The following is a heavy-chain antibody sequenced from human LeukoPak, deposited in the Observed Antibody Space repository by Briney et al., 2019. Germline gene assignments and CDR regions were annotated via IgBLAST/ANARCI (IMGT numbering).Heavy chain of an antibody. J-gene: IGHJ4*02. D-gene: IGHD3-22*01. V-gene: IGHV3-30-3*01. CDR3: AKGSYYDSSGWFYFDY. CDR2: ISYDGSNK. Sequence: GGSLRLSCAASGFTFSSYAMSWVRQAPGKGLEWVAVISYDGSNKYYADSVKGRFTISRDNSKNTLYLQMNSLRAEDTAVYYCAKGSYYDSSGWFYFDYWGQGTLVTVSS. CDR1: GFTFSSYA.